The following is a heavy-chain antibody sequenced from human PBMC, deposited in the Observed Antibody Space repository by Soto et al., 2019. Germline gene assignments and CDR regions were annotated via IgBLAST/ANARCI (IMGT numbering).Heavy chain of an antibody. D-gene: IGHD1-1*01. J-gene: IGHJ6*04. CDR3: ARVQKGGTTSGYHNYYGMDV. CDR1: GFTFSDYY. Sequence: LRLSGAASGFTFSDYYMSWIRQAPGKGLAWVSYISSSSYTNYADSVMGRFTISRDNAKNALYLQMNSLGAEDTAVHYCARVQKGGTTSGYHNYYGMDVWGEGTKVTVSS. CDR2: ISSSSYT. V-gene: IGHV3-11*06.